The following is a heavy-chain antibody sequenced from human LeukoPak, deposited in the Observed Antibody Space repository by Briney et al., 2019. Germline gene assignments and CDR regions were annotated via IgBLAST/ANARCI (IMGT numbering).Heavy chain of an antibody. CDR2: ISWNSGSI. J-gene: IGHJ4*02. D-gene: IGHD6-13*01. CDR3: AKGPYSSSSFDY. Sequence: GRSLRLSCAASGFTFDDYAMHWVRQAPGKGLEWVSGISWNSGSIGYADSVKGRFTISRDNAKNSLYLQMNSLRAGDTALYYCAKGPYSSSSFDYWGQGTLVTVSS. CDR1: GFTFDDYA. V-gene: IGHV3-9*01.